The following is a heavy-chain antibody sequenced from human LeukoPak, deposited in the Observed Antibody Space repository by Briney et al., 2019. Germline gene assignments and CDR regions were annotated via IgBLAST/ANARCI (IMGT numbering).Heavy chain of an antibody. CDR1: GGSISSGSYY. J-gene: IGHJ6*03. D-gene: IGHD4-11*01. Sequence: SETLSLTCTVSGGSISSGSYYWSWIRQPAGKGLEWIGHIYTSGSTNYNPSLKSRVTISVDTSKNQFSLKLSSVTAADTAVYYCARVGSTVTHRTPSYYYYMDVWGKGTTVTVSS. CDR3: ARVGSTVTHRTPSYYYYMDV. V-gene: IGHV4-61*09. CDR2: IYTSGST.